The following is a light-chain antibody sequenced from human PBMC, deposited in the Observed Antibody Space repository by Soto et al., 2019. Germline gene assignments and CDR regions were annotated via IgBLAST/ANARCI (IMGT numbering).Light chain of an antibody. CDR2: GAS. Sequence: DVQMTQSPSSLSASIGDRVTISCRTSHVISTYLNWYQQKPGKAPNLLIHGASSLESGVPSRFSGSGSGTDFTLTITSLQPEDFATYYCQQSFGTPYSFGQGTKVDIK. J-gene: IGKJ2*03. CDR3: QQSFGTPYS. V-gene: IGKV1-39*01. CDR1: HVISTY.